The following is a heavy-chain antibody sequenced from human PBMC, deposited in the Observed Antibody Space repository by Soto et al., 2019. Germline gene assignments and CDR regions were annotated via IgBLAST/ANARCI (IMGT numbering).Heavy chain of an antibody. Sequence: SETLSLTCAVYGGSFSGYYWSWIRQPPGKGLEWIGEIKHSGSTNYNPSLKSRVTISVDTSKKQFSLKLNSVTAADTAVYYCARGRVEEYTFYSSFAMDFRGQGTTVTFAS. CDR3: ARGRVEEYTFYSSFAMDF. CDR2: IKHSGST. CDR1: GGSFSGYY. D-gene: IGHD3-16*01. V-gene: IGHV4-34*01. J-gene: IGHJ6*02.